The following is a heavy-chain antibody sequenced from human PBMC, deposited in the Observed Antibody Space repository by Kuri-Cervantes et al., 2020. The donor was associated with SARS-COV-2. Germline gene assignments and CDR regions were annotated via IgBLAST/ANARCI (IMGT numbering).Heavy chain of an antibody. J-gene: IGHJ4*02. CDR3: ARYEGSSTSHVRGDSRPNDY. CDR2: ISSSSSYI. CDR1: GFTLSSYS. Sequence: GESLKISCAASGFTLSSYSMNWVRQAPGKGLEWVSSISSSSSYIYYADSVKGRFTISRDNAKNSLYLQMNSLRAEDTAVYYCARYEGSSTSHVRGDSRPNDYWGQGTLVTVSS. D-gene: IGHD2-2*01. V-gene: IGHV3-21*01.